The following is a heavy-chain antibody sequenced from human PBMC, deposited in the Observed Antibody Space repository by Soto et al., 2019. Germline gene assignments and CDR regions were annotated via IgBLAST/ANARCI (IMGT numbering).Heavy chain of an antibody. CDR1: GFSFDSYW. CDR3: ARGHRASSVGTGAY. CDR2: IDYDGTTT. D-gene: IGHD2-2*01. Sequence: EVQLVESGGGLVQPGGSLRLSCAASGFSFDSYWMHWDRQAPGQGPMWVSRIDYDGTTTNYADSVKGRFTISRDNAKSTLYLQMNSLRPEDTAVYYCARGHRASSVGTGAYWGKGTLVTVSS. J-gene: IGHJ1*01. V-gene: IGHV3-74*01.